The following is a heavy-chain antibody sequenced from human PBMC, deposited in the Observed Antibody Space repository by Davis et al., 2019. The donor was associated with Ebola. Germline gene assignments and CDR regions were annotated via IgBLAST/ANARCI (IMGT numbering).Heavy chain of an antibody. CDR2: IIPIFDTA. V-gene: IGHV1-69*13. J-gene: IGHJ4*02. D-gene: IGHD3-22*01. CDR1: GGTFSSYA. Sequence: SVKVSCKASGGTFSSYAISWVRQAPGQGLEWVGGIIPIFDTASYAHNFQDRVTINADESRITAYLELSSLRSEDTAVYYCAKDRYYDNSPLYFESETWGQGTLVTVSS. CDR3: AKDRYYDNSPLYFESET.